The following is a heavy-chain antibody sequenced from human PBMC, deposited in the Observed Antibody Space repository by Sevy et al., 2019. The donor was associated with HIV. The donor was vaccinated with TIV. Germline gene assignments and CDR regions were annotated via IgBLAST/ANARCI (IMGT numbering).Heavy chain of an antibody. CDR1: GLTFSSYS. J-gene: IGHJ6*02. D-gene: IGHD3-10*01. V-gene: IGHV3-21*01. Sequence: GGALRLSCVASGLTFSSYSMKWVRQAPGKGLEWVSSISSSSSYIYYADSVKGRFTSSRDNDKKTLYLQVNSLRAEDTAVYYCARDRDGSGSSGGYGMDVWGQGTTVTVSS. CDR2: ISSSSSYI. CDR3: ARDRDGSGSSGGYGMDV.